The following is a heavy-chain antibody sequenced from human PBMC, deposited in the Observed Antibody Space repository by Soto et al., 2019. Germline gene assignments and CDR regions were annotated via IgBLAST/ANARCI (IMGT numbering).Heavy chain of an antibody. Sequence: GGSLRLSCAASGFTFSSYSMNWVRQAPGKGLEWVSSISSSSSYIYYADSVKGRFTISRDNAKNSLYLQMNSLRVDDTAVYYCGKERRGSGWSVCNFWGQGALVTVSS. CDR1: GFTFSSYS. D-gene: IGHD6-19*01. J-gene: IGHJ4*02. CDR2: ISSSSSYI. V-gene: IGHV3-21*04. CDR3: GKERRGSGWSVCNF.